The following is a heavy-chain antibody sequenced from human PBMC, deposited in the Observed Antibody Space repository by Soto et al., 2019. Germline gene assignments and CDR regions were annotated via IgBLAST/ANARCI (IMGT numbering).Heavy chain of an antibody. CDR3: ARVYDYVWGSYRSYYFDY. CDR1: GGTFSSYD. V-gene: IGHV1-69*13. CDR2: IIPIFGTA. Sequence: GASVKVSCKASGGTFSSYDISWVRQAPGQGLEWMGGIIPIFGTANYAQKFQGRVTITADESTSTAYMELSSLRSEDTAVYYCARVYDYVWGSYRSYYFDYWGQGTLVTVSS. J-gene: IGHJ4*02. D-gene: IGHD3-16*02.